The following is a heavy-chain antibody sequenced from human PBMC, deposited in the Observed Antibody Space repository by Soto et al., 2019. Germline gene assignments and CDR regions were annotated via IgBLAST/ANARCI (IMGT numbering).Heavy chain of an antibody. CDR2: ISAYNGNT. CDR3: ARDPRVPAAIKVQAFDI. V-gene: IGHV1-18*04. Sequence: QVQLVPSGAEVKKPGASVTVSCKAAGYTFTSYGISWVRQAPGQGLEWMGWISAYNGNTNYAQKLQGRVTMTTDTSTSTDYMELRSLRADETAVYYCARDPRVPAAIKVQAFDIWGQGTLVTVSS. D-gene: IGHD2-2*02. CDR1: GYTFTSYG. J-gene: IGHJ3*02.